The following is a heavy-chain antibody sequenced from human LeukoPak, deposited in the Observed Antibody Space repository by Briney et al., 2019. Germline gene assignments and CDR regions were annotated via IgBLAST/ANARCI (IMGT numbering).Heavy chain of an antibody. D-gene: IGHD4-17*01. V-gene: IGHV4-31*03. CDR1: GGSISSGGYY. CDR3: ARGDYGDDSPFDY. CDR2: IYYSGST. J-gene: IGHJ4*02. Sequence: SQTLSLTCTVSGGSISSGGYYWSWIRQHPGKGLEWIGYIYYSGSTYYNPSLKSRVTISVDTSKNQFSLKLSSVTAADTAVYYCARGDYGDDSPFDYWGQGTLVTVSS.